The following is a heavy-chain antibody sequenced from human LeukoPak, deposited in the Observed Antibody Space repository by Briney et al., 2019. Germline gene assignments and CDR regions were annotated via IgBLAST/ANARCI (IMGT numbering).Heavy chain of an antibody. CDR1: GFTFSSYW. V-gene: IGHV3-74*01. D-gene: IGHD2-15*01. Sequence: PGGSLRLSCAASGFTFSSYWMHWVRQGPGKGLVWVSRINSDGTGTGYADSVKGRFTISRDNAKSTLYLQMNSLTAEDTAVYYCARQDCSGGSCYSIPFDYWGQGTLVTASS. CDR2: INSDGTGT. CDR3: ARQDCSGGSCYSIPFDY. J-gene: IGHJ4*02.